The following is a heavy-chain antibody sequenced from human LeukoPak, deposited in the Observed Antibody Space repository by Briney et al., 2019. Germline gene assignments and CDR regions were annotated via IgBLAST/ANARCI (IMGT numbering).Heavy chain of an antibody. Sequence: GESLKISCKSSGYTFTTYWIGWVRQMPGKGLEWMGIIHPGDSDTRYSPSFQGQVTISADKSISTAYLQWSSLKASDTAIYYCASYYSSSFYYFDYWGQGTLVTVSS. CDR1: GYTFTTYW. CDR2: IHPGDSDT. V-gene: IGHV5-51*01. J-gene: IGHJ4*02. D-gene: IGHD6-13*01. CDR3: ASYYSSSFYYFDY.